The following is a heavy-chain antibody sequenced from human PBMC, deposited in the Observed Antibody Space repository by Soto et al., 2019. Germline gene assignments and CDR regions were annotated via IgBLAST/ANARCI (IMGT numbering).Heavy chain of an antibody. CDR1: GFTFSSYA. V-gene: IGHV3-23*01. CDR3: AKGRGGYGDGLYYYYGMDV. D-gene: IGHD4-17*01. Sequence: EVQLLESGGGLVQPGGSLRLSCAASGFTFSSYAMSWVRQAPGKGLEWVSAISGSGGSTYYADSVKGRFTISRDNSKNTLYLQMNSLRAEDTAVYYCAKGRGGYGDGLYYYYGMDVWGQGTTVTVSS. J-gene: IGHJ6*02. CDR2: ISGSGGST.